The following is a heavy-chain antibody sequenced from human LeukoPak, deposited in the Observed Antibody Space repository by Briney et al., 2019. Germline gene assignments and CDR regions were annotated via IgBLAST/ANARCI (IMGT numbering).Heavy chain of an antibody. CDR3: AREKIAVAGFDY. CDR1: GFTFDDYA. Sequence: PGRSLRLSCAASGFTFDDYAMHWVRQAPGKGLEWVSGISWNSGSIGYADSVKGRFTISRDNAKNSLYLQMNSLRAEDTAVYYCAREKIAVAGFDYWGQGTLVTVSS. V-gene: IGHV3-9*01. D-gene: IGHD6-19*01. CDR2: ISWNSGSI. J-gene: IGHJ4*02.